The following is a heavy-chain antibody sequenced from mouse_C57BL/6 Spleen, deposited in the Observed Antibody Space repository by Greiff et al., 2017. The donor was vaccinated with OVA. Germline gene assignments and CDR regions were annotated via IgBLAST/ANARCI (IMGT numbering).Heavy chain of an antibody. CDR2: INPNNGGT. J-gene: IGHJ3*01. Sequence: VQLQQSGPELVKPGASVKIPCKASGYTFTDYNMDWVKQSHGKSLEWIGDINPNNGGTIYNQKFTGKATLTVDKSSSTAYMELRSLTSEDTAGYNGARGDDCDGGAAYWGQGTLVTVAA. V-gene: IGHV1-18*01. D-gene: IGHD2-4*01. CDR1: GYTFTDYN. CDR3: ARGDDCDGGAAY.